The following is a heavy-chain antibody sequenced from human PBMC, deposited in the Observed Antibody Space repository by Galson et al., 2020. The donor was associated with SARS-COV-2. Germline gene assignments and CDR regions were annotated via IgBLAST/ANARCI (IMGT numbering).Heavy chain of an antibody. CDR2: IYYSGST. V-gene: IGHV4-39*07. CDR3: ARDVNSGSYY. J-gene: IGHJ4*02. D-gene: IGHD6-19*01. CDR1: GGSISSSGYY. Sequence: SETLSLTCTVSGGSISSSGYYWGWIRQPPGKGLEWIGSIYYSGSTYYNPSLKSRVTISVDTSKNQFSLKLSSVTAADTAVYYCARDVNSGSYYWGQGTLVTVSS.